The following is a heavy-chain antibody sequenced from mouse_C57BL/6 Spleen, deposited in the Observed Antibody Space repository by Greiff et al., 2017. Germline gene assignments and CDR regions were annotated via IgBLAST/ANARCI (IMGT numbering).Heavy chain of an antibody. Sequence: QVHVKQPGAELVKPGASVKMSCKASGYTFTSYWITWVKQRPGQGLEWIGDIYPGSGSTNYNEKFKSKATLTVDTSSSTAYMQLSSLTSEDSAVYYCARAFRPEGGFAYWGQGTLVTVSA. CDR1: GYTFTSYW. J-gene: IGHJ3*01. CDR2: IYPGSGST. CDR3: ARAFRPEGGFAY. V-gene: IGHV1-55*01.